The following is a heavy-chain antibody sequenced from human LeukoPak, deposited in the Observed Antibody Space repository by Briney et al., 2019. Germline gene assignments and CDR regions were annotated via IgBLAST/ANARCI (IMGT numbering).Heavy chain of an antibody. CDR3: AKGQWLVREYYFDY. V-gene: IGHV3-23*01. J-gene: IGHJ4*02. CDR1: GFTFSSYA. D-gene: IGHD6-19*01. CDR2: ISGSGGST. Sequence: GGSLRLSCAASGFTFSSYAMSWVRQAPGKGLEWVSAISGSGGSTYYADSVKGRFTTSRDNSKNTLYLQMNSLRAEDTAVYYCAKGQWLVREYYFDYWGQGTLVTVSS.